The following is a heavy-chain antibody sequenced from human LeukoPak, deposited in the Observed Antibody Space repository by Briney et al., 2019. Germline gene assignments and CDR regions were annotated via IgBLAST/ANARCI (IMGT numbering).Heavy chain of an antibody. CDR1: GYTFTSDG. D-gene: IGHD3-22*01. CDR3: ARAGLTTDTSVNY. J-gene: IGHJ4*02. Sequence: GASVKVSCKASGYTFTSDGISWVRQAPGQGLEWMGWISPYSGDTNYAQNLQGRVTMTTDTSTSTAYMELRSLRSADTAVYYCARAGLTTDTSVNYWGQGSLVTVSS. CDR2: ISPYSGDT. V-gene: IGHV1-18*01.